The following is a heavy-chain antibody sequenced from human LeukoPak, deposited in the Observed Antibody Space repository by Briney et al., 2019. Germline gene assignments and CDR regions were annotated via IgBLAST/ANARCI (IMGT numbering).Heavy chain of an antibody. CDR3: ARLRSGYDRHFDY. CDR2: IIPIFGTA. V-gene: IGHV1-69*01. CDR1: GGTFSSYA. D-gene: IGHD5-12*01. J-gene: IGHJ4*02. Sequence: ASVKVSCKASGGTFSSYAISWVRQAPGQGLEWMGGIIPIFGTANYAQKFQGRVTITADESTSTAYMELSSLRSEDTAVYYCARLRSGYDRHFDYWGQGTLVTVSS.